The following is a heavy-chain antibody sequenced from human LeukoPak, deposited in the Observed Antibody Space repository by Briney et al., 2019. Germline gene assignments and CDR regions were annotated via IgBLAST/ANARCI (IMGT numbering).Heavy chain of an antibody. CDR2: MNPNSGNT. Sequence: GASVKVSCKASGYTFTSSDINWVRQATGQGLEWMGWMNPNSGNTGYAQKFQGRVTITRNTSISTAYMELSSLRSEDTAVYYCARGRESGYYYYYYMDVWGKGTTVTVSS. D-gene: IGHD3-10*01. J-gene: IGHJ6*03. CDR3: ARGRESGYYYYYYMDV. V-gene: IGHV1-8*03. CDR1: GYTFTSSD.